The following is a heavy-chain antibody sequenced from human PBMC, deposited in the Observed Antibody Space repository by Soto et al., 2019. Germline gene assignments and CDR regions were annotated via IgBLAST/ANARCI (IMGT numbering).Heavy chain of an antibody. V-gene: IGHV1-58*02. CDR1: GFTFSSSA. J-gene: IGHJ4*02. CDR3: ARDPEIFDY. Sequence: ASVKVSCKASGTSGFTFSSSAIQWVRQARGQRPEWIGWIVVGSGNTNYAQKFQERVTITRDMSTTTAYMELRSLRSDDTAVYYCARDPEIFDYWGQGTLVTVSS. CDR2: IVVGSGNT.